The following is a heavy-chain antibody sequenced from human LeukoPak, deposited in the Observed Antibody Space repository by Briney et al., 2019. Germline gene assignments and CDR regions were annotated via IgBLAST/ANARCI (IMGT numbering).Heavy chain of an antibody. D-gene: IGHD6-13*01. V-gene: IGHV3-23*01. J-gene: IGHJ4*02. Sequence: GGSLRLSCVASGFTFSSYAMSWVRQAPGKGLEWVSAISGSGDSTYYGDSVKGRFTISRDNSKNTLYLQMNSPRAEDTAVYYCAKTRPLDSSSWSHGDYWGQGTLVTVSS. CDR1: GFTFSSYA. CDR3: AKTRPLDSSSWSHGDY. CDR2: ISGSGDST.